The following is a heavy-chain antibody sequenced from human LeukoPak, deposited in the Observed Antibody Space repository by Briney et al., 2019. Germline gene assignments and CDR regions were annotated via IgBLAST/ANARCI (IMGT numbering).Heavy chain of an antibody. D-gene: IGHD3-22*01. Sequence: SVKVSCKASGGTFSNYAISWVRQAPGQGLEWMGRNIPIFGTANYAQRFQGRVTIIADQSTSTVYMELSNLKSEDTAVYYCARDAPGMGYYDTSAYHNNYLDPWGQGTLVTVSS. CDR1: GGTFSNYA. CDR3: ARDAPGMGYYDTSAYHNNYLDP. J-gene: IGHJ5*02. V-gene: IGHV1-69*13. CDR2: NIPIFGTA.